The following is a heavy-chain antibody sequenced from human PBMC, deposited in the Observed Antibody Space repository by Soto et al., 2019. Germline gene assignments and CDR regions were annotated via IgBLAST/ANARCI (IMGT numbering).Heavy chain of an antibody. CDR2: SYFTGAT. V-gene: IGHV4-59*01. CDR1: VASITGYY. CDR3: ARERTPRTGFDY. Sequence: PSETLSLTCTVSVASITGYYWIWIRQSPGKGLEWIGCSYFTGATNYNPSLKSRVTISVDTSRNQFSLTLTSATAADTAVYYCARERTPRTGFDYWGQGTLVTVSS. D-gene: IGHD7-27*01. J-gene: IGHJ4*02.